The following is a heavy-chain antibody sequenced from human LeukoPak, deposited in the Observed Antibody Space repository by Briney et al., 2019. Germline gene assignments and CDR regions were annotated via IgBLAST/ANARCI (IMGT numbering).Heavy chain of an antibody. D-gene: IGHD3-16*01. CDR1: GYSISSGYY. J-gene: IGHJ6*03. V-gene: IGHV4-38-2*02. CDR3: ARFGQNPYYYYMDV. CDR2: IYHSGST. Sequence: SETLSLTCTVSGYSISSGYYWGWIRQPPGQGLEWIGSIYHSGSTYYNPSLKSRVTISVDTSKNQFSLKLSSVTAADTAVYYCARFGQNPYYYYMDVWGKGTTVTVSS.